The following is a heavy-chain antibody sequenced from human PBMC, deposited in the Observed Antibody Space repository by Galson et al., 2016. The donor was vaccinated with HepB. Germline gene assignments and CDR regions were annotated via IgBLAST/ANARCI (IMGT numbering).Heavy chain of an antibody. V-gene: IGHV3-11*01. J-gene: IGHJ4*02. Sequence: SLRLSCAASGFGFINYAMSWVRQAPGKGLEWISYISNTGNTIYYADSVKGRFTISRDNAKNSVYLQMDTLRGEDTAVYYCATQLHLIIVPGTFDSWGQGTLVTVSS. CDR3: ATQLHLIIVPGTFDS. D-gene: IGHD2/OR15-2a*01. CDR2: ISNTGNTI. CDR1: GFGFINYA.